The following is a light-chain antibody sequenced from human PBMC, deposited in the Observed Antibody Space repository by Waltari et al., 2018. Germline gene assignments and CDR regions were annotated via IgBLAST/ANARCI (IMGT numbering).Light chain of an antibody. V-gene: IGLV10-54*04. CDR3: SAWDSSLSAWV. CDR2: RNN. J-gene: IGLJ3*02. Sequence: QAGLTQPPSVSKGLRQTATLTCTGNNNNVGYEGATSLQQHQGHPPKLLFYRNNNRPSGISERFSASRSGSTASLTITGLQTEDEADYYCSAWDSSLSAWVFGGGTKLTVL. CDR1: NNNVGYEG.